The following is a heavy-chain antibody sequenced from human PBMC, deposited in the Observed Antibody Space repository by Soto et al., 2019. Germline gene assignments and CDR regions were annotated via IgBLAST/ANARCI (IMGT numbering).Heavy chain of an antibody. CDR3: ANLNTYYYGSGSYYFDC. CDR2: ISSSGGST. Sequence: GGSLRLSCAASGFTFSSYAMSWVRQAPGKGLEWVSAISSSGGSTYYADSVRDRFTISRDNSKNTLYLQLNSLRAEDTAVYYCANLNTYYYGSGSYYFDCWGQGTLVTVSS. D-gene: IGHD3-10*01. V-gene: IGHV3-23*01. J-gene: IGHJ4*02. CDR1: GFTFSSYA.